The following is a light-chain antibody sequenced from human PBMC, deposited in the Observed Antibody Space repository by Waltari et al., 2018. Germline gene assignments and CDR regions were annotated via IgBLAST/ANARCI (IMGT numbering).Light chain of an antibody. Sequence: QSVLTQPPSVSGAPGQRVTISCTGSSSNIGAGYDVHWSQQLPGKAPNLPIYGNINRPSGVPDRFSGSKSGTSASLAITGLQAEDDADYYCQSYDSSLVFGGGTKLTVL. CDR3: QSYDSSLV. V-gene: IGLV1-40*01. J-gene: IGLJ2*01. CDR2: GNI. CDR1: SSNIGAGYD.